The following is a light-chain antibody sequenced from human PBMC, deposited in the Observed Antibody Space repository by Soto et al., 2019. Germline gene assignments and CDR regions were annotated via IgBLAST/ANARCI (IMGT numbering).Light chain of an antibody. CDR1: SSDVGGYIY. Sequence: QSVLTQPASVSGSPGQSITISCTGTSSDVGGYIYVSWYQQHPGKAPKLMIYEVSNRPSGVSNRFSGSKSGNTASLTISGLQAEDEADYCCSSYSRSSFYVFGTGTKVTVL. J-gene: IGLJ1*01. CDR2: EVS. CDR3: SSYSRSSFYV. V-gene: IGLV2-14*01.